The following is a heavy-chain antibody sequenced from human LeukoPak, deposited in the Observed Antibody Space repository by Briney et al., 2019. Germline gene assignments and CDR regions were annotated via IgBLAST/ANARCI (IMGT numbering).Heavy chain of an antibody. CDR1: GASFSSSTYY. Sequence: PSETLSLTCTVSGASFSSSTYYWGWIRQPPGKGLEWIGTFYYIGSTYYNPSLKSRVTISVDRSKSQFSLKLTSVTAADTAVYHCARHMGTVVTGTGGDAFDTWGQGRMVTVCS. V-gene: IGHV4-39*01. CDR3: ARHMGTVVTGTGGDAFDT. D-gene: IGHD2-8*02. J-gene: IGHJ3*02. CDR2: FYYIGST.